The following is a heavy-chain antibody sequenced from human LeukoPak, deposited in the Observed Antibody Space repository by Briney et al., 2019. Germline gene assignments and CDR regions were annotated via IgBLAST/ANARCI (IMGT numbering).Heavy chain of an antibody. J-gene: IGHJ6*02. D-gene: IGHD3-10*01. V-gene: IGHV3-33*01. CDR3: ARDGDLAGRGYYYYYGMDV. CDR2: IWYDGSNK. CDR1: GFTFSSYG. Sequence: GGSLRLSCAASGFTFSSYGMHWVRQAPGKGLEWVAVIWYDGSNKYYADSVNGRFTISRDNSKNTLYLQMNSLRAEDTAVYYCARDGDLAGRGYYYYYGMDVWGQGTTVTVSS.